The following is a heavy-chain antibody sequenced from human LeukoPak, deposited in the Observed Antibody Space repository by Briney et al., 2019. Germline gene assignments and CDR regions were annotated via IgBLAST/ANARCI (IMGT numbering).Heavy chain of an antibody. CDR3: AARLADKPHGDY. V-gene: IGHV1-2*02. J-gene: IGHJ4*02. CDR2: INPNSGGT. Sequence: GASVKVSCKGSGYTFTGYHMHWVRQAPGQGLEWMGWINPNSGGTNYAQKFQGRVTMTRDTSISTAYMELNRLKSDDTAVYYCAARLADKPHGDYWGQGTLVTVSS. CDR1: GYTFTGYH. D-gene: IGHD1-26*01.